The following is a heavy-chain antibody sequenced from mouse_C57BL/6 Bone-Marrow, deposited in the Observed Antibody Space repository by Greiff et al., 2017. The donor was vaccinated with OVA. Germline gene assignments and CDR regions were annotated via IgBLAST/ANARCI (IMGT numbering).Heavy chain of an antibody. V-gene: IGHV5-17*01. CDR1: GFPFSDYG. CDR2: ISSGSSTI. J-gene: IGHJ1*03. Sequence: DVMLVESGGGLVKPGGSLKLSCAASGFPFSDYGMHWVRQAPEKGLGWVAYISSGSSTIYYADTVKGRFTISRDNAKNTLFLQMTSLRSEDTAMYYCARINYWYFDVWGTGTTVTVSS. CDR3: ARINYWYFDV.